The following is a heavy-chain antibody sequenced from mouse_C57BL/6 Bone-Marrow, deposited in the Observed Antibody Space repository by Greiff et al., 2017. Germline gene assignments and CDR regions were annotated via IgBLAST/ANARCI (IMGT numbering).Heavy chain of an antibody. Sequence: EVKLVESGGGLVKPGGSLKLSCAASGFTFSDYGMHWVRQAPEKGLEWVAYISSGSSTIYYADTVKGRFTISRDNAKNTLFLQMTSLRSEDTAMYYCAIFPRDWYFEVWGTGTTVTVSS. CDR3: AIFPRDWYFEV. V-gene: IGHV5-17*01. CDR1: GFTFSDYG. J-gene: IGHJ1*03. CDR2: ISSGSSTI.